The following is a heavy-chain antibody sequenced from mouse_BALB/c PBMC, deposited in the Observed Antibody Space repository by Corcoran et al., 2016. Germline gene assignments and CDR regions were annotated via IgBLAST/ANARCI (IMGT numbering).Heavy chain of an antibody. V-gene: IGHV1-84*02. CDR3: ARRAYGSSGGYFDY. D-gene: IGHD1-1*01. CDR2: IYPGSGKT. J-gene: IGHJ2*01. Sequence: QIQLQQSGPEMVKPGASVKISCKASGYTFTDYYINWVKQKPGQGLEWIGWIYPGSGKTKYNEKFKGKATLTVDTSSSTAYMQLSSLTSEDTAVYFCARRAYGSSGGYFDYWGQGTTLTVSS. CDR1: GYTFTDYY.